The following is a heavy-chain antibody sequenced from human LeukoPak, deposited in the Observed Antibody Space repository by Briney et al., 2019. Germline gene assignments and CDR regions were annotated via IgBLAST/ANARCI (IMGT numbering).Heavy chain of an antibody. D-gene: IGHD6-6*01. CDR1: GYTFTSYY. CDR2: INPSGGST. Sequence: GASVKVSCKASGYTFTSYYMHWVRQAPGQGLEWMGIINPSGGSTSYAQKFQGRVTMTRDMSTSTVYMELSSLRSEDTAVYYCARDKGSIAARPLLFDYWGQGTLVTVSS. J-gene: IGHJ4*02. V-gene: IGHV1-46*01. CDR3: ARDKGSIAARPLLFDY.